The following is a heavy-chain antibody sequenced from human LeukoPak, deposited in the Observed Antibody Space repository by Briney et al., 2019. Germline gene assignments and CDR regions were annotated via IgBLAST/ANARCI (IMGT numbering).Heavy chain of an antibody. J-gene: IGHJ4*02. CDR2: INHSGST. Sequence: SETLSLTCAVYGGSFSGYYWSWIRQPPGKGLEWIGEINHSGSTNCNPSLKSRVTISVDTSKNQFSLKLSSVTAADTAVYYCARVDHSRCFDYWGQGTLVTVSS. CDR3: ARVDHSRCFDY. CDR1: GGSFSGYY. D-gene: IGHD1-14*01. V-gene: IGHV4-34*01.